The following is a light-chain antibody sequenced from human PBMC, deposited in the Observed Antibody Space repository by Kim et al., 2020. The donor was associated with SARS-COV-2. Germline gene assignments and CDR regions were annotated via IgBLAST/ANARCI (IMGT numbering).Light chain of an antibody. CDR2: FDG. Sequence: SYELTQPPSVSVAPGKTARITCGGDNIGTKSVHWYRQKPGQAPVLVISFDGDRASGIPERFSGSKSGKTATLTINRVEAGDEADYYCLVWDDSSDHRGFG. CDR3: LVWDDSSDHRG. J-gene: IGLJ3*02. V-gene: IGLV3-21*04. CDR1: NIGTKS.